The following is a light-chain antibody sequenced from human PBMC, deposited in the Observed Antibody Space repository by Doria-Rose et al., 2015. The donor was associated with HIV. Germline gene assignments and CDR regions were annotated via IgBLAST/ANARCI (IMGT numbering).Light chain of an antibody. CDR2: AAS. Sequence: PSSLSASVGDRVTITCRASQSISSYLNWYQQKPGKAPKLLIYAASSLQSGVPSRFSGSGSGTDFTLTISSLQPEDFATHYCQQSYSTPWTFGQGTKVEIK. J-gene: IGKJ1*01. CDR1: QSISSY. V-gene: IGKV1-39*01. CDR3: QQSYSTPWT.